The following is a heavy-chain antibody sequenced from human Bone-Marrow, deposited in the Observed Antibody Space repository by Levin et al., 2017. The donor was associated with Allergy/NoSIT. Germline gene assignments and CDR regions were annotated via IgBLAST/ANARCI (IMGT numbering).Heavy chain of an antibody. CDR3: ARAPSPLYYYDSSGLRGEYYFEY. J-gene: IGHJ4*02. CDR1: GFIFSSYA. CDR2: ISYDGSNK. D-gene: IGHD3-22*01. Sequence: SCAASGFIFSSYAMHWVRQAPGKGLEWVAVISYDGSNKYYADSVKGRFSISRENYQNTVYLQMNSLRVEDTAVYYCARAPSPLYYYDSSGLRGEYYFEYWGQGTLVTVSS. V-gene: IGHV3-30-3*01.